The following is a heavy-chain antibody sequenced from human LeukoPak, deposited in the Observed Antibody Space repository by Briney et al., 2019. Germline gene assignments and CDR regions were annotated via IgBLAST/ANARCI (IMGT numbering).Heavy chain of an antibody. CDR3: ARQPTYYYDSSGYSFDY. Sequence: GASVKVSCKASGGTVSSYAISWVRQAPGQGLEWMGGIIPIFGTANYAQKFQGRVTITADESTSTAYMELSSLRSEDTAVYYCARQPTYYYDSSGYSFDYWGQGTLVTVSS. CDR2: IIPIFGTA. D-gene: IGHD3-22*01. CDR1: GGTVSSYA. V-gene: IGHV1-69*13. J-gene: IGHJ4*02.